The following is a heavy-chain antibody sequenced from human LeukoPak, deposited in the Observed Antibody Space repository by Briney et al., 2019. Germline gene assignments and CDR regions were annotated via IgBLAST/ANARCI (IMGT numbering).Heavy chain of an antibody. Sequence: SQTLSLTWTVSGGSISSGSYYWSWIRQPARKGLEWIGRIYTSGSTNYNPSLKSRVIISVDTSKNQFSLKLSSVTAADTAVYYCARDQGYGDYDLDYWGQGTLVTVSS. CDR3: ARDQGYGDYDLDY. CDR2: IYTSGST. D-gene: IGHD4-17*01. V-gene: IGHV4-61*02. CDR1: GGSISSGSYY. J-gene: IGHJ4*02.